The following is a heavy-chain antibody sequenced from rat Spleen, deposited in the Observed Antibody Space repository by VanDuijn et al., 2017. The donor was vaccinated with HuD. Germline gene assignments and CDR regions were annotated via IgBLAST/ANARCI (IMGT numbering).Heavy chain of an antibody. V-gene: IGHV5-58*01. CDR1: GFTFSSYW. CDR3: GKDMNYYSTYPFYVMGA. Sequence: EVQLVESGGGLGHPGESLKLSCVASGFTFSSYWMFWIRQAPGEGLEWLSSISPDGGDTYYPDSVKGRFTISRDNAENTVYLQMNSLRSEDTATYFCGKDMNYYSTYPFYVMGAWGQGTSVTVSS. J-gene: IGHJ4*01. D-gene: IGHD1-2*01. CDR2: ISPDGGDT.